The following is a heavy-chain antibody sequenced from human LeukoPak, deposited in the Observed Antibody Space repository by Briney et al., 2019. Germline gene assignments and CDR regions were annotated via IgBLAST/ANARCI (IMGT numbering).Heavy chain of an antibody. J-gene: IGHJ4*02. Sequence: SETLSLTCAAYGGSFSGYYWSWIRQPPGKGLEWIGEINHSGSTNYNPSLKSRVTISVHTSKNQFSLKLSSVTAADTAVYYCARGRGSSSWYYFDYWGQGTLVTVSS. V-gene: IGHV4-34*01. CDR2: INHSGST. CDR1: GGSFSGYY. CDR3: ARGRGSSSWYYFDY. D-gene: IGHD6-13*01.